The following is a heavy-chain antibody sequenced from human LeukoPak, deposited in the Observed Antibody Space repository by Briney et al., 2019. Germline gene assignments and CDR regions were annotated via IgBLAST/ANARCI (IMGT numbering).Heavy chain of an antibody. CDR3: TTAAGPFDH. D-gene: IGHD6-19*01. CDR2: IKSIVDGGTI. V-gene: IGHV3-15*01. Sequence: PGGSLRLSCAGSGFTFSNGWMNWVRQAPGKGLEWVGRIKSIVDGGTIDYAAPVKGRFTISRDGSKNTVYLQMNGLKTEDTAVYYCTTAAGPFDHWGQGTLVTVSS. CDR1: GFTFSNGW. J-gene: IGHJ4*02.